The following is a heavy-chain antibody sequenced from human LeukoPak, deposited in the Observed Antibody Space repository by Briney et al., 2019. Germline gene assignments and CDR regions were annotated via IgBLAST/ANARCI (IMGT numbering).Heavy chain of an antibody. J-gene: IGHJ4*02. CDR1: GGSFSSYS. Sequence: SETLSLTCAVYGGSFSSYSWSWIRQSASKGLECIGEISGVGSTTYNPSLKSRVTISIDTSKSQFSLKLSSVTAADTAVYYCARIEYYGSGSYYGSNFDYWGQGTLVTVSS. D-gene: IGHD3-10*01. CDR2: ISGVGST. CDR3: ARIEYYGSGSYYGSNFDY. V-gene: IGHV4-34*01.